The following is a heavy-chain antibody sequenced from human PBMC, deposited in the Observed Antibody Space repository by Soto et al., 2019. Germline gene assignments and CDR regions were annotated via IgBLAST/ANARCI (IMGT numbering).Heavy chain of an antibody. CDR3: ARGLILWFGELSRRGGYYYDMDV. Sequence: QVQLQQWGAGLLKPSETLSLTCAVYGGSFSGYQWSWIRQTPGKGLEWIGGINDSGEINYNPSLKSPVTILVDSPKQQISLRLSSVTATDTAVYYCARGLILWFGELSRRGGYYYDMDVWGKGTTVTVSS. CDR1: GGSFSGYQ. J-gene: IGHJ6*03. CDR2: INDSGEI. V-gene: IGHV4-34*02. D-gene: IGHD3-10*01.